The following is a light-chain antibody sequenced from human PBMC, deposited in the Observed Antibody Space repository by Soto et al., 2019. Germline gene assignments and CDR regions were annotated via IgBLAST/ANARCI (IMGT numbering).Light chain of an antibody. V-gene: IGKV3-20*01. Sequence: EIVLTQSPDTLSLSPGERATLSCRASQSVRNNYLAWYQQKPGQAPRFLIYDASSRATGIPDRFSGSGSGTDFTLTISRLEPEDFAVYYRQQYRTTPLPFGGGTKADIK. CDR1: QSVRNNY. CDR3: QQYRTTPLP. CDR2: DAS. J-gene: IGKJ4*01.